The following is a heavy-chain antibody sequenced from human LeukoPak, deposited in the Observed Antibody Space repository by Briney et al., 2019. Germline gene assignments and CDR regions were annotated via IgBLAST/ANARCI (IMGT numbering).Heavy chain of an antibody. Sequence: SETLSLTCTVSGGSISSYYWSRIRQPAGKGLEWIGRIYTSGSTNYNPSLKSRVTMSVDTSKNQFSLKLSSVTAADTAVYYCARGGRIYCSSTSCYPHPEYDYWGQGTLVTVSS. CDR3: ARGGRIYCSSTSCYPHPEYDY. CDR1: GGSISSYY. V-gene: IGHV4-4*07. J-gene: IGHJ4*02. CDR2: IYTSGST. D-gene: IGHD2-2*01.